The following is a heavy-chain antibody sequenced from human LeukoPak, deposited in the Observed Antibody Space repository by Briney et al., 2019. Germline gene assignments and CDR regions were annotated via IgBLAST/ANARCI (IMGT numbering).Heavy chain of an antibody. Sequence: SETLSLTCTVSGGSISISSYYWGWIRQPPGKGLEWIVSSYYSGSTYYNPSLESRVTISADTSKNQFSLKLSSVTAADTAVYYCATPYGKDLNYYYYVDVWSKGTTVTVSS. CDR1: GGSISISSYY. J-gene: IGHJ6*03. CDR3: ATPYGKDLNYYYYVDV. CDR2: SYYSGST. V-gene: IGHV4-39*01. D-gene: IGHD3-3*01.